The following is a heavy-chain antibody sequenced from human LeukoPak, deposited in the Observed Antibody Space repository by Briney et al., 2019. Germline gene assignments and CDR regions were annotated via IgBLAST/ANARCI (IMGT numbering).Heavy chain of an antibody. D-gene: IGHD3-10*01. CDR2: IKNEDDGGTT. Sequence: GGSLRLSCAASGFTFNNAWMSWVRLAPGKGLEWVGRIKNEDDGGTTDYAAPVKGRFTISRDDSKNMLYQQMNSLKTEDTAVYYCTTSGTPFQYWGQGTLVTVSS. CDR1: GFTFNNAW. CDR3: TTSGTPFQY. J-gene: IGHJ4*02. V-gene: IGHV3-15*01.